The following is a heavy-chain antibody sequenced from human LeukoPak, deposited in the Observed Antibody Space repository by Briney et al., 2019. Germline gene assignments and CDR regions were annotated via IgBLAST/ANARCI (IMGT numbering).Heavy chain of an antibody. CDR3: ARWGVGFSNNGFDY. CDR1: GGSIRGGYFY. CDR2: VDASGST. D-gene: IGHD2-8*01. V-gene: IGHV4-61*02. J-gene: IGHJ4*02. Sequence: SQTLSLTCTVSGGSIRGGYFYWSWVRQPAGKGLEWIGRVDASGSTNYNPSLRSQVIISVDTSQNQFSLNLSSVTAADTAVYYCARWGVGFSNNGFDYWGRGSLVTVSS.